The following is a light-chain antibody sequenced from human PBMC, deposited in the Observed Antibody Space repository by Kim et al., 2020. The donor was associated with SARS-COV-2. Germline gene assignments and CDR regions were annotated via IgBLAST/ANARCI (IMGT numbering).Light chain of an antibody. J-gene: IGKJ3*01. V-gene: IGKV2-30*01. CDR1: PSLGYSDGNSY. Sequence: PACISCMASPSLGYSDGNSYLNWCHQRPGQSPRRLIYKVSNRDTGVPDRFRGSGSGTDFTLQISRVEAEDVGVYYGMQGTRWPFTFGPGTKVEIK. CDR2: KVS. CDR3: MQGTRWPFT.